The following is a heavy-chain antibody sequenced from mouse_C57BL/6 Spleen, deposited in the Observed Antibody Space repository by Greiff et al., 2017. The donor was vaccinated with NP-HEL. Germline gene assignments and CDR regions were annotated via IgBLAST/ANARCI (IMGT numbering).Heavy chain of an antibody. CDR1: GYTFTSYW. CDR2: IDPSDSYT. V-gene: IGHV1-69*01. J-gene: IGHJ4*01. CDR3: ARGYYGSSYHYYAMDY. Sequence: VQLQQPGAELVMPGASVKLSCKASGYTFTSYWMHWVKQRPGQGLEWIGEIDPSDSYTNYNQKFKGKSTLTVDKSSSTAYMQLSSLTSEDSAVYYCARGYYGSSYHYYAMDYWGQGTSVTVSS. D-gene: IGHD1-1*01.